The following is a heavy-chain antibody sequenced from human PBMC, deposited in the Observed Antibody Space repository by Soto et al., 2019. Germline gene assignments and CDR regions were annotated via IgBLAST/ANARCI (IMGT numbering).Heavy chain of an antibody. CDR1: GSSIGSGGW. CDR2: IFHDGNT. D-gene: IGHD2-8*02. CDR3: PRHEGWTGPDQ. J-gene: IGHJ5*02. V-gene: IGHV4-4*02. Sequence: PSEALSAPCPVSGSSIGSGGWWSWVRQPPGKGLEWIAEIFHDGNTNYSPSLKSRVTISVDTSQDPFSLNVYSVTAADTAVYYCPRHEGWTGPDQWGQGTLVTVSS.